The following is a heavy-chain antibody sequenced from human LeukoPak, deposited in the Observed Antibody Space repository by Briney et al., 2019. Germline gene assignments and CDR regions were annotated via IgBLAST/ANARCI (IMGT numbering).Heavy chain of an antibody. CDR1: GFTFSSYW. V-gene: IGHV3-7*03. J-gene: IGHJ5*02. CDR2: IKQDGSEK. D-gene: IGHD2-2*01. Sequence: GGSLRLSCAASGFTFSSYWMSWVRQAPGKGLEWVANIKQDGSEKYCVDSVKGRFTISRDNAKNSLYLQMNSLRAEDTAVYYCARDIGDCSSTSCYGRDNWFDPWGQGTLVTVSS. CDR3: ARDIGDCSSTSCYGRDNWFDP.